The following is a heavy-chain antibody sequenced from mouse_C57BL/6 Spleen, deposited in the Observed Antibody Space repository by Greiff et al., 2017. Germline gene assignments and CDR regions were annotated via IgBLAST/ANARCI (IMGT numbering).Heavy chain of an antibody. J-gene: IGHJ1*03. CDR3: SKIVIYYYGSKYFDV. Sequence: QVQLQQPGTELVKPGASVKLSCKASGYTFTSYWMHWVKQRPGQGLEWIGNINPSNGGTNYNEKFKSKATLTVDKSSSTAYMQLSILTSEDSAVYYCSKIVIYYYGSKYFDVWGTGTTVTGSS. CDR2: INPSNGGT. V-gene: IGHV1-53*01. D-gene: IGHD1-1*01. CDR1: GYTFTSYW.